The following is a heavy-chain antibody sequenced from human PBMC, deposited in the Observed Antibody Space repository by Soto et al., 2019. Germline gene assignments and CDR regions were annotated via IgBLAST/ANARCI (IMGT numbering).Heavy chain of an antibody. CDR3: AKAMVRGVIIRAWFAP. V-gene: IGHV3-9*01. CDR2: ISWNSGSI. CDR1: GFTFDDYA. J-gene: IGHJ5*02. D-gene: IGHD3-10*01. Sequence: EVQLVESGGGLVQPGRSLRLSCAASGFTFDDYAMHWVRQAPGKGLEWVSGISWNSGSIGYADSVKGRFTISRDNAKNSLYLQMNSLRAEDTALYYCAKAMVRGVIIRAWFAPWGQGTLVTVAS.